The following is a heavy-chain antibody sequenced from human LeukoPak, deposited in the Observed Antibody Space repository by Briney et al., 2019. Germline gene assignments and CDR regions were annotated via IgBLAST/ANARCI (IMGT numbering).Heavy chain of an antibody. CDR3: ARAITFGGVIAPYFDY. D-gene: IGHD3-16*02. V-gene: IGHV1-2*02. J-gene: IGHJ4*02. Sequence: GASVKVSCKASGYTFTGYYMHWVRQAPGQGLEWMGWINPNSGGTNYAQKFQGRVTMTRDTSISTAYMELSRLRSDDTAVCYCARAITFGGVIAPYFDYWGQGTLVTVSS. CDR1: GYTFTGYY. CDR2: INPNSGGT.